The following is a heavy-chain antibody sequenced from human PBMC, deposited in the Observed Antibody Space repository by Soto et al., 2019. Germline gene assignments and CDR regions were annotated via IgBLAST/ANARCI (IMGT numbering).Heavy chain of an antibody. CDR3: AKEWVYDSSGWSFDY. CDR1: GFTFSSYT. Sequence: GGSLRLSCTASGFTFSSYTMSWVRQAPGKGLEWVSTISGSGSSTYSADSVKGRFTISRDNSKNTLYLQMNSLRAEDTAVYYCAKEWVYDSSGWSFDYWGQGTLVTVSS. CDR2: ISGSGSST. J-gene: IGHJ4*02. D-gene: IGHD3-22*01. V-gene: IGHV3-23*01.